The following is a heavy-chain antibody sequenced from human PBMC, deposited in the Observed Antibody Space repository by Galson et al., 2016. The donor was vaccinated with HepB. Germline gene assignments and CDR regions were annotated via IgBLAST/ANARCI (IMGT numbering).Heavy chain of an antibody. D-gene: IGHD3-16*01. J-gene: IGHJ2*01. V-gene: IGHV3-23*01. CDR3: AKDGGTWGYYYGDWNLDL. Sequence: SLRLSCAASGFTFRDSTMTWVRQAPGKGLHRVSTITGSGVSSYYADSVKGRFTTSRDNSKNILYLQMNSLRADDTAVYYCAKDGGTWGYYYGDWNLDLWGRGTLVTVSS. CDR2: ITGSGVSS. CDR1: GFTFRDST.